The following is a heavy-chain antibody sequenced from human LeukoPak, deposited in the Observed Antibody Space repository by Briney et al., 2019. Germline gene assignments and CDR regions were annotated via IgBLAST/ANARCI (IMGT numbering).Heavy chain of an antibody. D-gene: IGHD1-14*01. CDR1: GFTVITND. Sequence: GGSLRLSCAASGFTVITNDLTGVRQAPGTGLEWVSVLYSDGNTKYADSVQGRFTISRDNSKNTLYLEMNSLSPDDTAVYYCARGVEPLAANTLAYWGQGTLVTVSS. V-gene: IGHV3-53*01. J-gene: IGHJ4*02. CDR2: LYSDGNT. CDR3: ARGVEPLAANTLAY.